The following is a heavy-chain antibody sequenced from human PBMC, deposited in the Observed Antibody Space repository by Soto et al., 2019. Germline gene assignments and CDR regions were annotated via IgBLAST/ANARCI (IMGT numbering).Heavy chain of an antibody. CDR1: GFTFSSYA. J-gene: IGHJ4*02. CDR2: ISGSGGST. CDR3: VKDGWRDMVVVPAALYYFDV. D-gene: IGHD2-2*01. V-gene: IGHV3-23*01. Sequence: PGGSLRLSCAASGFTFSSYAMSWVRQAPGKGLEWVSAISGSGGSTYYADSVKGRFTISRDNSKNTLYLQMISQRAEDTAVYYCVKDGWRDMVVVPAALYYFDVWGQGNLVTVS.